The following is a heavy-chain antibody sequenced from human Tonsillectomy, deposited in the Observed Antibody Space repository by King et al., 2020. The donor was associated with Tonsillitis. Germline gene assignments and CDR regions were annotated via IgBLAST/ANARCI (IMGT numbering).Heavy chain of an antibody. J-gene: IGHJ4*02. Sequence: QLVQSGAEVKKPGESLKISCKVSGYNFTTYWIGWVRQMPGKGLGWMGIIYPDDSDARYSPSFQGQVSMSADKSILTAYPQWSSLKASDTAIFYCARGEGFDFDYWGQGTLVTVSS. D-gene: IGHD3-16*01. CDR1: GYNFTTYW. V-gene: IGHV5-51*01. CDR2: IYPDDSDA. CDR3: ARGEGFDFDY.